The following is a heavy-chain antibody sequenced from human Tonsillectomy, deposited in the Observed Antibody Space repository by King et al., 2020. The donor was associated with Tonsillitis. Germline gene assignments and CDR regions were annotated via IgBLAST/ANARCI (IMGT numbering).Heavy chain of an antibody. J-gene: IGHJ4*02. Sequence: HVQLVESGGGVVQPGRSLRLTCAASGFTFNTYGMHWVRQAPGKGLEWVAVVWYHGTIKYYTDSVKGRFTISRDNSKNTVSLQMNSLRAEDTAVYYCARDLGEAMDYWGQGTLVTVSS. CDR2: VWYHGTIK. V-gene: IGHV3-33*01. D-gene: IGHD3-16*01. CDR3: ARDLGEAMDY. CDR1: GFTFNTYG.